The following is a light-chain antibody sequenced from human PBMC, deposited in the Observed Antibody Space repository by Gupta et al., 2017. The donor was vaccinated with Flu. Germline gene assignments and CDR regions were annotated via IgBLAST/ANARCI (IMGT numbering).Light chain of an antibody. CDR1: SGHSRYI. V-gene: IGLV4-60*03. J-gene: IGLJ3*02. CDR3: ETWETNTRV. CDR2: FDHNGGY. Sequence: QPVLTQSSSASASLGSSVKLTCTLSSGHSRYIIAWHQQQPGKAPRYLMRFDHNGGYIKGSGVPDRFSGSSSGAVRYLTISNLQSEDEADYYCETWETNTRVFGGGTKLTVL.